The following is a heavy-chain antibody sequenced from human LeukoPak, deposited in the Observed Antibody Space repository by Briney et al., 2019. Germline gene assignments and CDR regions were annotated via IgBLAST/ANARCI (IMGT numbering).Heavy chain of an antibody. V-gene: IGHV1-46*01. Sequence: ASVKVSCKASGYTFTSYYMHWVRQAPGQGLEWMGIINPSGGSTSYAQKFQGRVTMTRDTSTSTVYMELSSLRSEDAAVYYCARDEGGVVPAEYYYGMDVWGQGTTVTVSS. CDR1: GYTFTSYY. CDR3: ARDEGGVVPAEYYYGMDV. J-gene: IGHJ6*02. D-gene: IGHD2-2*01. CDR2: INPSGGST.